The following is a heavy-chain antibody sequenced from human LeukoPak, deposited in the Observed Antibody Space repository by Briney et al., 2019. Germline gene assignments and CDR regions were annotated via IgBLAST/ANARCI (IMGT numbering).Heavy chain of an antibody. V-gene: IGHV3-74*01. CDR2: IDNDGTNT. CDR3: VRDRPHNCFDP. D-gene: IGHD6-6*01. CDR1: GVPFRAHW. J-gene: IGHJ5*02. Sequence: GSLRLSCGGSGVPFRAHWMHWVRQVPGKGLVYIAYIDNDGTNTNYADSVKGRFTISRDNAKNTLYLQMNSLRVEDTAVYYCVRDRPHNCFDPWGQGTLVTVSS.